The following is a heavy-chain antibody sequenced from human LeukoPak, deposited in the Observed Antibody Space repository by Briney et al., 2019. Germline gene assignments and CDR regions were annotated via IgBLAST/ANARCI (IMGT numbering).Heavy chain of an antibody. J-gene: IGHJ6*02. CDR2: INPNSGGT. D-gene: IGHD1-1*01. CDR1: GYTFTSYY. Sequence: ASVKVSCKASGYTFTSYYMRWVRQAPGQGLEWMGWINPNSGGTNYAQKFQGRVTMTRDTSISTAYMELSRLRSDDTAVYYCATYWNDDYYYGMDVWGQGTTVTVSS. CDR3: ATYWNDDYYYGMDV. V-gene: IGHV1-2*02.